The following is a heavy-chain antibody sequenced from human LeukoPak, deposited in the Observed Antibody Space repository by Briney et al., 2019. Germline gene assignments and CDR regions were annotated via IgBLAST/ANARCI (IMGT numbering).Heavy chain of an antibody. D-gene: IGHD3-10*01. V-gene: IGHV3-33*01. CDR3: AREPEGSFDY. J-gene: IGHJ4*02. Sequence: PGGSLRLSCTASGFTFNSNGMHWVRQAPGKGLEWVAVIWYDGSNKYYADSVKGRFTISRDNSKNTLYLQMNSLRAEDTAVYYCAREPEGSFDYWGQGTLVTVSS. CDR1: GFTFNSNG. CDR2: IWYDGSNK.